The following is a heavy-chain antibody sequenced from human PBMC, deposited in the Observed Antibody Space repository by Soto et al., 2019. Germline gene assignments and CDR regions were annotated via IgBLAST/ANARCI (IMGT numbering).Heavy chain of an antibody. Sequence: SETLSLTCAVYGGSFTGYYWTWIRQTPGKGLEWIGEINYRGSSYYNPSLESRISMAVDTSKNQFSLKLRSVTAADTAVYFCVRGQPHRITIFEVVIRSYDYGMDVWGQGNTVTVSS. CDR1: GGSFTGYY. CDR3: VRGQPHRITIFEVVIRSYDYGMDV. CDR2: INYRGSS. J-gene: IGHJ6*02. V-gene: IGHV4-34*01. D-gene: IGHD3-3*02.